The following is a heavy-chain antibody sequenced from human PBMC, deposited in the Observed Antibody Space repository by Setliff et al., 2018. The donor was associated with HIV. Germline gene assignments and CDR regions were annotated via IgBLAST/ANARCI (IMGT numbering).Heavy chain of an antibody. CDR3: ARDKGVLGIGGYYYYYMDV. J-gene: IGHJ6*03. CDR1: GGTFSSYA. CDR2: IIPIFGTA. V-gene: IGHV1-69*13. D-gene: IGHD7-27*01. Sequence: ASVKVSCKASGGTFSSYAISWVRQAPGQGLEWMGGIIPIFGTANYEQKFQGRVTITADESTSTAYMELSSLRSEDTAVYYCARDKGVLGIGGYYYYYMDVWGKGTTVTVSS.